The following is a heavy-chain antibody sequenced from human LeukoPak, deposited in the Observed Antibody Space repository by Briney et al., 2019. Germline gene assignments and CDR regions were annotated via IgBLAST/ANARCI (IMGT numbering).Heavy chain of an antibody. CDR2: IYYSGST. V-gene: IGHV4-31*03. D-gene: IGHD2-2*01. CDR1: GGSISSGGYY. CDR3: ARDPLVPAARRYFDL. Sequence: PSQTLALTCTVSGGSISSGGYYWRWLPQHTGKDLDRLVYIYYSGSTYYNPSLKSRVTISVDTSKNQFSLKLSSVTAADTAVYYCARDPLVPAARRYFDLWGRGTLVTVSS. J-gene: IGHJ2*01.